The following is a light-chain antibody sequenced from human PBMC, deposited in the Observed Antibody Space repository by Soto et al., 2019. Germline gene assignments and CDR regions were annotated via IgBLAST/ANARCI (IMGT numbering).Light chain of an antibody. Sequence: DIQMTQSPSTLSAAVGDRVTITCRASQTISTWLAWYQQKPGKAPNLLTYMASSLESGVPSRFSGSGSGTEFTLTISSLQPDDFATYYCQQYNTYPYTFGQGTKLEIK. CDR3: QQYNTYPYT. CDR1: QTISTW. V-gene: IGKV1-5*03. CDR2: MAS. J-gene: IGKJ2*01.